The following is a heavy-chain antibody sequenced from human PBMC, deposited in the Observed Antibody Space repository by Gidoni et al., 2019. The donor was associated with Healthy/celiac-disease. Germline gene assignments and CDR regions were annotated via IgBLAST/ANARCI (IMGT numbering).Heavy chain of an antibody. CDR1: GFTFSSYA. Sequence: EVQLLESGGGLVQPGGSLSLSSAASGFTFSSYAMSWVRQSPGKGLEWVSAISGSGGSTYYADSVKGRFTISRDNSKNTLYLQMNSLRAEDTAVYYCAKGEGSSWYPDYWGQGTLVTVSS. J-gene: IGHJ4*02. D-gene: IGHD6-13*01. CDR3: AKGEGSSWYPDY. V-gene: IGHV3-23*01. CDR2: ISGSGGST.